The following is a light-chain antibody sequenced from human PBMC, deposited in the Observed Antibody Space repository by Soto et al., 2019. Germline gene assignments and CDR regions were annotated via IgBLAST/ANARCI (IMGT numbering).Light chain of an antibody. CDR3: QQRSNWPPV. V-gene: IGKV3-11*01. J-gene: IGKJ1*01. CDR1: QSVSSY. CDR2: DAS. Sequence: EIVLTRSPATLSLSPGERATLSCRASQSVSSYLAWYQQKPGQAPRLLIYDASNRATGIPARFSGSGSGTDFTLTISSLEPEDFAVYYCQQRSNWPPVFGQGTKVEIK.